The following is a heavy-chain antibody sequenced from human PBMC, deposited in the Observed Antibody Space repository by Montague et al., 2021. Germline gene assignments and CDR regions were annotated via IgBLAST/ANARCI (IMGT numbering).Heavy chain of an antibody. D-gene: IGHD6-19*01. CDR1: GFTVTSYA. J-gene: IGHJ4*02. CDR2: IWFDGSNI. V-gene: IGHV3-33*01. Sequence: SLRLSCAASGFTVTSYAMHWVRQAPGKGLEWVALIWFDGSNIKYADSVKGRFTISRDTTKNTLSLEMDSLTADDTAVYYCVRGRPSWLDRGFDLWGQGTLVTVSS. CDR3: VRGRPSWLDRGFDL.